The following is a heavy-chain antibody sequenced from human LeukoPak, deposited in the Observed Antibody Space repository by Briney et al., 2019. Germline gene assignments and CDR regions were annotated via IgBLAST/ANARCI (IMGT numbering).Heavy chain of an antibody. Sequence: GGSLRLSCAASGFTFSSYWMSWVRQAPGKGLEWVANIKQDGSEKYYVDSVKGRFTISRDNAKNSLYLQMNSLRAEDTAVYYCARDGYCYGSGSFGGADYWGQGTLVTVSS. CDR2: IKQDGSEK. V-gene: IGHV3-7*01. J-gene: IGHJ4*02. D-gene: IGHD3-10*01. CDR3: ARDGYCYGSGSFGGADY. CDR1: GFTFSSYW.